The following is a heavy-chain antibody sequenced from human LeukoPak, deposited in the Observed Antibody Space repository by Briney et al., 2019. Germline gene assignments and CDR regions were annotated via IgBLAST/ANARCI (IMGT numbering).Heavy chain of an antibody. Sequence: GGSLRLSCAASGFTFSTYGMHWVRQAPGRGLEWVAVISYDGSNKYYADSVKGRFTISRDNSKNTLYLQMNSLGAEDTAVYYCAKVFFSGSYYADSDYWGQGTLVTVSS. CDR1: GFTFSTYG. CDR3: AKVFFSGSYYADSDY. CDR2: ISYDGSNK. D-gene: IGHD1-26*01. V-gene: IGHV3-30*18. J-gene: IGHJ4*02.